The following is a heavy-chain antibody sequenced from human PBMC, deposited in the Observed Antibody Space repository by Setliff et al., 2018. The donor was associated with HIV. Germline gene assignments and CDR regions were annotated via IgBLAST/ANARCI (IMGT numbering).Heavy chain of an antibody. J-gene: IGHJ6*03. D-gene: IGHD2-2*01. CDR2: INYSGGT. CDR3: ARGSDCDTTTCGDYYYMDV. V-gene: IGHV4-34*01. Sequence: SETLSLTCAVYGGSFSGYSWNWIRQPPGKGLEWIGEINYSGGTNYNPSLKSRVTISVGTSKNQLSQRLTSVTAADTAVYYCARGSDCDTTTCGDYYYMDVWGIGTTVTVSS. CDR1: GGSFSGYS.